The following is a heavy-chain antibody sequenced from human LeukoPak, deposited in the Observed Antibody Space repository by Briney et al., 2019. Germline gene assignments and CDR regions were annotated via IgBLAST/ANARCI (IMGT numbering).Heavy chain of an antibody. J-gene: IGHJ4*02. CDR1: GGTFSSYA. Sequence: VKVSCKASGGTFSSYAISWVRQAPGQGLEWMGGIIPIFGTTNHAQKFQGRVTITAAESTSTAYMELSSLRSEDTAVYYCTRDSTYGLSDYWGQGTLVTVSS. D-gene: IGHD4-17*01. CDR3: TRDSTYGLSDY. CDR2: IIPIFGTT. V-gene: IGHV1-69*01.